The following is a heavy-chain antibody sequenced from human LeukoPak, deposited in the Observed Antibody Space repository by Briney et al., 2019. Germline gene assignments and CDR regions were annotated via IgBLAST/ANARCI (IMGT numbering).Heavy chain of an antibody. D-gene: IGHD3-22*01. V-gene: IGHV3-48*03. CDR1: GFTFSSYE. CDR2: ISSSGSTI. Sequence: GGSLRLSWAASGFTFSSYEVNWVRQAPGEGLEWVSYISSSGSTIYYADSVKGRFTISRDNAKNSLYLQMNSLRAEDTAVYYCWYYDSSGPWDYWGQGTLVTVSS. J-gene: IGHJ4*02. CDR3: WYYDSSGPWDY.